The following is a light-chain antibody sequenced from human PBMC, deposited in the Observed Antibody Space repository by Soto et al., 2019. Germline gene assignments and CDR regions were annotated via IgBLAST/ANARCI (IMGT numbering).Light chain of an antibody. J-gene: IGKJ1*01. CDR3: QHYNSYSEA. Sequence: IQMTQSPSTLPASVGDRATITCRAGQTISSWLACYQQKPGKAPKLLIYKASTLKSGVPSRFSGSGSGTEFTLTISSLQPDDFATYYCQHYNSYSEAFGQGTKVDIK. CDR2: KAS. V-gene: IGKV1-5*03. CDR1: QTISSW.